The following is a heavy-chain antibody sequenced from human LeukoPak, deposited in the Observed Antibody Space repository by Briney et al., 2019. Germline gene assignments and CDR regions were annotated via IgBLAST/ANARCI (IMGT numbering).Heavy chain of an antibody. CDR3: ARIYCSSTSCNGEGFDP. D-gene: IGHD2-2*01. Sequence: SETLSLTCTVPGGSISSSSYYWGWIRRPPGKGLEWIGSIYYSGSTYYNPSLKSRVTISVGTSKNQFSLKLSSVTAADTAVYYCARIYCSSTSCNGEGFDPWGQGTLVTVSS. J-gene: IGHJ5*02. CDR2: IYYSGST. CDR1: GGSISSSSYY. V-gene: IGHV4-39*01.